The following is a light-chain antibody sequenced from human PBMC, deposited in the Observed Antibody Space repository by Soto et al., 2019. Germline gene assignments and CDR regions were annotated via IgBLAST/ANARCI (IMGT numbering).Light chain of an antibody. J-gene: IGKJ1*01. V-gene: IGKV3-15*01. CDR1: QSVSTN. CDR3: QQYNNSPGT. Sequence: EILMTQSPATLSVSPGERATLSCRATQSVSTNLAWYKQKPGRAPRILLHGAATRATGILARLSGSGAGTEFTRTISSLQSEDVAVYYCQQYNNSPGTFGQGTKVDIK. CDR2: GAA.